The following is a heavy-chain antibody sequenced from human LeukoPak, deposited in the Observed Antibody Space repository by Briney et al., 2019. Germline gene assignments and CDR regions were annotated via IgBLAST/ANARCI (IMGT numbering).Heavy chain of an antibody. Sequence: PGGSLRLSCAASEFTFSNYDMHWVRQVPGKGLEWVAFIRYDGNKKYYADSVKGRFTISRDNSKNTLYLQMNSLRAEDTAVYYCAKDQAVAGHPLDYWGQVTLVTVSS. CDR1: EFTFSNYD. V-gene: IGHV3-30*02. CDR2: IRYDGNKK. D-gene: IGHD6-19*01. J-gene: IGHJ4*02. CDR3: AKDQAVAGHPLDY.